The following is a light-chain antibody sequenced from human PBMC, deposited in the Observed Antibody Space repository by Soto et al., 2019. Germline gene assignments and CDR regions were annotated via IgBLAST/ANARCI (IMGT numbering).Light chain of an antibody. Sequence: IVLTQYPDTLSLSPGERATLSCWASHSVTTHLAWFQQRPGQTPRLLIYDASTRAPGIPARFSGRGSGADFTLTISSLEPEDFAVYYCQQRSDSITFGQRTRLEIK. CDR3: QQRSDSIT. CDR1: HSVTTH. J-gene: IGKJ5*01. V-gene: IGKV3-11*01. CDR2: DAS.